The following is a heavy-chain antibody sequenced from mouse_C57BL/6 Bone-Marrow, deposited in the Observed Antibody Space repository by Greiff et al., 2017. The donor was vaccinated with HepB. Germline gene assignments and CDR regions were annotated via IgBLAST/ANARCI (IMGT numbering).Heavy chain of an antibody. V-gene: IGHV6-3*01. CDR3: TYGNYDAY. CDR1: GFTFSNYW. D-gene: IGHD2-1*01. J-gene: IGHJ3*01. CDR2: IRLKSDNYAT. Sequence: EVKLMESGGGLVQPGGSMKLSCVASGFTFSNYWMNWVRQSPEKGLEWVAQIRLKSDNYATHSAESVKGRFTISRDDSKSSVYLQMNNLRAEDTGIYYCTYGNYDAYWGQGTLVTVSA.